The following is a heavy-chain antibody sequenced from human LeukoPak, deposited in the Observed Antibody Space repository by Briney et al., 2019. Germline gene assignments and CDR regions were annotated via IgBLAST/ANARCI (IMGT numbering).Heavy chain of an antibody. J-gene: IGHJ5*02. CDR3: GKEGGA. V-gene: IGHV3-23*01. Sequence: GGSLRLSCAASGFRFSDFTMTWVRQAPGKGPEWVPAIGGRGGSTYYADSLGGRFTISRDNSKDMVYLQMNSLKVEDTATYYCGKEGGAWGQGTKVTVSS. D-gene: IGHD3-16*01. CDR1: GFRFSDFT. CDR2: IGGRGGST.